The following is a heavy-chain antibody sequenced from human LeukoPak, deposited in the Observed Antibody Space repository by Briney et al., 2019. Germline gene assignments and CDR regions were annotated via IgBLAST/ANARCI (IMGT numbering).Heavy chain of an antibody. CDR1: GFTFTNYW. Sequence: GGSLRLSCAASGFTFTNYWMSWVRQAPGKGLELVANIKQDRSEKYYVDSVKGRFTISRDNAKNSLYLQMNSLRAEDTAVYYCATLGSSSSRYYYMDVWGKGTTVTVSS. CDR3: ATLGSSSSRYYYMDV. D-gene: IGHD6-6*01. CDR2: IKQDRSEK. J-gene: IGHJ6*03. V-gene: IGHV3-7*01.